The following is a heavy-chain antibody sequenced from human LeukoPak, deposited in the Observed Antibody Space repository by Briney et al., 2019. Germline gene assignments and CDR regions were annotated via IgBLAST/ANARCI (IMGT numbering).Heavy chain of an antibody. Sequence: GGSLRPSCAASGFTLSSYPMRWVRQTPGEGLECVSAIVGSGTTAYYADSVKGRFTISRDNSKNTLYLQMNSLRPEDTAVYYCATDRGYWGQGSLATVSS. J-gene: IGHJ4*02. CDR3: ATDRGY. CDR1: GFTLSSYP. V-gene: IGHV3-23*01. CDR2: IVGSGTTA.